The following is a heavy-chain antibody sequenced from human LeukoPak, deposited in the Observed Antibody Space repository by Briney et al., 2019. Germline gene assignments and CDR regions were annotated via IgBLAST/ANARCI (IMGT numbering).Heavy chain of an antibody. V-gene: IGHV3-74*01. J-gene: IGHJ5*02. CDR3: ARMVGASTSWFDP. Sequence: GGSLRLSCAASGFTFSSYWMHWVRQAPGKGLVWVSRIDTDGSTTSYADSVKGRFTISRDNAKNRLYLQMNSLRGEDTAVYYCARMVGASTSWFDPWGQGTLVTVPS. D-gene: IGHD1-26*01. CDR1: GFTFSSYW. CDR2: IDTDGSTT.